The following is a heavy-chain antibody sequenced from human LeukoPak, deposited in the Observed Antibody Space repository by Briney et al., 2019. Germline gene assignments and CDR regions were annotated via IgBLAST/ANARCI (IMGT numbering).Heavy chain of an antibody. CDR1: GFTFSSYA. D-gene: IGHD4-11*01. V-gene: IGHV3-30*02. J-gene: IGHJ4*02. CDR2: IWYDGSNK. Sequence: GGSLRLSCAASGFTFSSYAMSWVRQAPGKGLEWVAFIWYDGSNKNYADSVKGRFTISRDNSKNTLYLQMNSLRPEDTAVYYCAKREDYSNSPFDYWGQGTLVTVSS. CDR3: AKREDYSNSPFDY.